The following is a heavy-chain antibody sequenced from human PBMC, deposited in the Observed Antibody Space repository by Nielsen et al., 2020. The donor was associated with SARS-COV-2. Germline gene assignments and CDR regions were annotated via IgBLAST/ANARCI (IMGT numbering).Heavy chain of an antibody. Sequence: LSLTCAASGFTFSSYAMHWVRQAPGKGLEWVAVISYDGSNKYYADSVKGRFTISRDNSKNTLYLQMNSLRAEDTAVYYCARDQVGSLAGYFDYWGQGTLVTVSS. V-gene: IGHV3-30-3*01. J-gene: IGHJ4*02. D-gene: IGHD6-13*01. CDR1: GFTFSSYA. CDR2: ISYDGSNK. CDR3: ARDQVGSLAGYFDY.